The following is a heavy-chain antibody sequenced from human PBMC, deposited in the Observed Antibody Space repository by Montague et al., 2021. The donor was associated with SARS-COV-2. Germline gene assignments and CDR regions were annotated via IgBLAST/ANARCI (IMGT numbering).Heavy chain of an antibody. V-gene: IGHV6-1*01. J-gene: IGHJ4*02. Sequence: CAISGDSVSRNSAAWNWIRQSPSRGLERLGRTYYRSKWYNDYAVSVQSRITINPDTSKNQISLQLNSVTPEDTAVYYCARTSASSDYWGQGTLVTVSS. CDR1: GDSVSRNSAA. CDR3: ARTSASSDY. D-gene: IGHD1-26*01. CDR2: TYYRSKWYN.